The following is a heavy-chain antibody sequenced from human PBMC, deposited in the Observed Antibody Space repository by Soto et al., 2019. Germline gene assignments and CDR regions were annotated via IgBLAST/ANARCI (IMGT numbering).Heavy chain of an antibody. CDR1: GGTFSSYA. CDR3: ARVPTPYDYVWGSYPSFYFDY. V-gene: IGHV1-69*06. D-gene: IGHD3-16*02. Sequence: SVKVSCKASGGTFSSYAISWVRQAPGQGLEWMGGIIPIFGTANYAQKFQGRVTITADKSTSTAYMELSSLRSEDTAVYYCARVPTPYDYVWGSYPSFYFDYWGQGTLVTVSS. J-gene: IGHJ4*02. CDR2: IIPIFGTA.